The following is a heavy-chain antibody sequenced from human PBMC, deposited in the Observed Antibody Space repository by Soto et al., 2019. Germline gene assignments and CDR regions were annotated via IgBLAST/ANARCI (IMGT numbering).Heavy chain of an antibody. Sequence: ASVKVSCKASGYSFTDYHIHWVRQAPGQGLEWLGRINPKSGGTSTAQKFQGWVTMATDTSISTASMELTRLTSDDTAIYYCARGDSTDCSNGVCSFFYNHDMDVWGQGTTVTVSS. V-gene: IGHV1-2*04. CDR2: INPKSGGT. D-gene: IGHD2-8*01. CDR3: ARGDSTDCSNGVCSFFYNHDMDV. CDR1: GYSFTDYH. J-gene: IGHJ6*02.